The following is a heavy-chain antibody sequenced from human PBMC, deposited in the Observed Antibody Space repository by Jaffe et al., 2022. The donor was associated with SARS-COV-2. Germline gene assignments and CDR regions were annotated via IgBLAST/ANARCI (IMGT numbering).Heavy chain of an antibody. J-gene: IGHJ6*02. D-gene: IGHD5-18*01. CDR2: IKSKTDGGTT. V-gene: IGHV3-15*01. CDR1: GFTFSNAW. CDR3: TTDLSPNTAMVYYYYYGMDV. Sequence: EVQLVESGGGLVKPGGSLRLSCAASGFTFSNAWMSWVRQAPGKGLEWVGRIKSKTDGGTTDYAAPVKGRFTISRDDSKNTLYLQMNSLKTEDTAVYYCTTDLSPNTAMVYYYYYGMDVWGQGTTVTVSS.